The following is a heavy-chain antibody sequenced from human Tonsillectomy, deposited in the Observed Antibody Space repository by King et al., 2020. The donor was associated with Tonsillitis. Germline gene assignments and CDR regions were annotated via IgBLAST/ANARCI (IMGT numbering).Heavy chain of an antibody. CDR1: GYSFTNYW. Sequence: VQLVESGAEVKKPGESLKISCKDSGYSFTNYWIGWVRQMPGKGLEWMGTIYPGDSDTRYRPSFQGQFTISADKSFNTAYLQWSSLKASDTAVYYCAAPSGSFYGGSFDIWGQGTMVTVAS. CDR3: AAPSGSFYGGSFDI. CDR2: IYPGDSDT. J-gene: IGHJ3*02. D-gene: IGHD1-26*01. V-gene: IGHV5-51*01.